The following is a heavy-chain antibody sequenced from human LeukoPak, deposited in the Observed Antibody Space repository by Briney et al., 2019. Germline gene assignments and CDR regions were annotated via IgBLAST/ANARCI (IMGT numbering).Heavy chain of an antibody. V-gene: IGHV3-66*01. CDR1: GFTVSSNY. Sequence: GGSLRLSCTVSGFTVSSNYMSWVRQAPGKGLEWVSVIYSGGSTCYADAVKGRFTISRDNHKNTLYLQMNSLRAEDTAVYYCARGGGDYWGQGTLVTVSS. CDR3: ARGGGDY. D-gene: IGHD2-15*01. J-gene: IGHJ4*02. CDR2: IYSGGST.